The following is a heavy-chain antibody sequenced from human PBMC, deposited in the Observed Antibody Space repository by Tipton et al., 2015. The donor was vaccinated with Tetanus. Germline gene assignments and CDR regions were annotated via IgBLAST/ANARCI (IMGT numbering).Heavy chain of an antibody. CDR3: ARLSIASTGTYGLTFYYGMDV. Sequence: TLSLTCTVSDASITNSDFSWGWIRQPPGRGLEWIGSVDYSGSTYYNPSLKSRVAIFVDTSKNPLSLRLSSVTAADAAVYYCARLSIASTGTYGLTFYYGMDVWGPGTTVTVSS. CDR2: VDYSGST. J-gene: IGHJ6*02. D-gene: IGHD6-13*01. V-gene: IGHV4-39*02. CDR1: DASITNSDFS.